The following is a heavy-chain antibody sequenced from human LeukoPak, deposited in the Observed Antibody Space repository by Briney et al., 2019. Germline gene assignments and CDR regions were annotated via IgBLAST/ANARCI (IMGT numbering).Heavy chain of an antibody. Sequence: SETLSLTCAVYGGSFSGYYWSWLRQPPGKGLEWIGEINHSGSTNYNPSLKSRVTISVDTSKNQFSLKLSSVAAADTAVYYCARSRLGQWLAPSFDYWGQGTLVTVSS. J-gene: IGHJ4*02. CDR1: GGSFSGYY. CDR2: INHSGST. CDR3: ARSRLGQWLAPSFDY. D-gene: IGHD6-19*01. V-gene: IGHV4-34*01.